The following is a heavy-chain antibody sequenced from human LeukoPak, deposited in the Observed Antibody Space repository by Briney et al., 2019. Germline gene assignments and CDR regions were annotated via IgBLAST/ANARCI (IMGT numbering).Heavy chain of an antibody. Sequence: GASVKVSCKASGYTFTSYYMHWVRQAPGQGLEWMGIINPSGGATSYAQKFQGRVTMTRDTSTTTVYMELSSLRSDDTAVYYCAREIPSICYFDYWGQGTLVTVSS. CDR2: INPSGGAT. CDR1: GYTFTSYY. J-gene: IGHJ4*02. CDR3: AREIPSICYFDY. V-gene: IGHV1-46*01. D-gene: IGHD2-2*01.